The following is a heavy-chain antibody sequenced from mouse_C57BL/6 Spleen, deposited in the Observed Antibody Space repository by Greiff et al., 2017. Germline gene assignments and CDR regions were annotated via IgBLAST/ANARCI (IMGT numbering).Heavy chain of an antibody. Sequence: QVQLQQSGPELVKPGASVKISCKASGYAFSSSWMNWVKQRPGKGLEWIGRIYPGDGDTNYNGKFKGKATLTADKSSSTAYMQRSSLTSEDSAVYYCAREDGKWAFAYWGQGTLVTVSA. D-gene: IGHD2-1*01. CDR1: GYAFSSSW. J-gene: IGHJ3*01. CDR2: IYPGDGDT. V-gene: IGHV1-82*01. CDR3: AREDGKWAFAY.